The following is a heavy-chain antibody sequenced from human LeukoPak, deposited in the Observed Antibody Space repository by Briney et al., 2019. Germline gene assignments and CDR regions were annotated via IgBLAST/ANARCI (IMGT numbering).Heavy chain of an antibody. Sequence: GGSLRLSCAASGSTFSNAWMSWVRQAPGKGLEWVGRIKSKTDGGTTDYAAPVKGRFTISRDDSKNTLYLQMNSLKTEDTAVYYCTTEITMIVVVISWGQGTLVTVSS. CDR1: GSTFSNAW. CDR3: TTEITMIVVVIS. J-gene: IGHJ5*02. CDR2: IKSKTDGGTT. D-gene: IGHD3-22*01. V-gene: IGHV3-15*01.